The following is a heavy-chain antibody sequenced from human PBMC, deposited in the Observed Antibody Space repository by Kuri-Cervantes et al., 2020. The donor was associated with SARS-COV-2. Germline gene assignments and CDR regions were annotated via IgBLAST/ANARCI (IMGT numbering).Heavy chain of an antibody. Sequence: GESLKISCAASGFTFSSYWMHWVRQAPGKGLVWVSRINSDGSSTSYADSVKGRFTISRDNAKNTLYLQMNSLRAEDTAVYYRASPRSVAARQPRDAFDIWGQGTMVTVSS. CDR1: GFTFSSYW. CDR3: ASPRSVAARQPRDAFDI. V-gene: IGHV3-74*01. CDR2: INSDGSST. J-gene: IGHJ3*02. D-gene: IGHD6-6*01.